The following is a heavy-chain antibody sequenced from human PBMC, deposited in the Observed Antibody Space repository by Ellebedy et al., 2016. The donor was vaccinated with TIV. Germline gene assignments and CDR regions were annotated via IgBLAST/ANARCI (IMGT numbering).Heavy chain of an antibody. V-gene: IGHV1-8*01. CDR1: GYIFTNYD. Sequence: AASVKVSCKASGYIFTNYDINWVRQATGQGLEWMGWMNPNSGNTGYAQKFQGRVTMTRNTYISTAYMELTSLRSEDTAVYFCARRQLYMSDYWGQGTLVTVSS. D-gene: IGHD1-1*01. CDR3: ARRQLYMSDY. J-gene: IGHJ4*02. CDR2: MNPNSGNT.